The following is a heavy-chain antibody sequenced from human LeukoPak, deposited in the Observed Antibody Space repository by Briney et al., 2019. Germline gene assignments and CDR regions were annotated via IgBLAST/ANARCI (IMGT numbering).Heavy chain of an antibody. CDR1: GYSISSGYY. CDR3: ARRNIAAAAPFSYYYYMDV. CDR2: IYHTGST. J-gene: IGHJ6*03. Sequence: SETLSLTCTVSGYSISSGYYWGWIRQPPGKGLEWIGSIYHTGSTYYNPSLKSRVTISVDTSKNQFSLKLSSVTAADTAVYYCARRNIAAAAPFSYYYYMDVWGKGTTVTISS. V-gene: IGHV4-38-2*02. D-gene: IGHD6-13*01.